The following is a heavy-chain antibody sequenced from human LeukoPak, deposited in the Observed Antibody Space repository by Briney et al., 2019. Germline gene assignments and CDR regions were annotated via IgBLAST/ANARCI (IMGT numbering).Heavy chain of an antibody. Sequence: GGSLRLSCEASGFTFSSYAMSWVRQAPGKGLEWVSAISGSGGSTYYADSVKGRFTISRDNSKNTLYLQMNSLRAEDTAVYYCAKALWTGYSYRYFDLWGRGTLVTVSS. D-gene: IGHD3/OR15-3a*01. V-gene: IGHV3-23*01. CDR3: AKALWTGYSYRYFDL. J-gene: IGHJ2*01. CDR1: GFTFSSYA. CDR2: ISGSGGST.